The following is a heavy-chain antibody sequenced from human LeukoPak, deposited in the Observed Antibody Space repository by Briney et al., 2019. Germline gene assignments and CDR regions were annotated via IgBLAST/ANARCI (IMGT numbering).Heavy chain of an antibody. V-gene: IGHV3-53*01. J-gene: IGHJ4*02. CDR3: ARDARKSTLRSGYSYYFDY. D-gene: IGHD3-3*01. Sequence: GGSLRLSCAASGFTVNNNYMTWVRQAPGKGLEWVSIIHSGGNPYYADSVKGRFTISRDNSKNTLYLQMTSLRAEDTAVYYCARDARKSTLRSGYSYYFDYWGQGTLVTVSS. CDR1: GFTVNNNY. CDR2: IHSGGNP.